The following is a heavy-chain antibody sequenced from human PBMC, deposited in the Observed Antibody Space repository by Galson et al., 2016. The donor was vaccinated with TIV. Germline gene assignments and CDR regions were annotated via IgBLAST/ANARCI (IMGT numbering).Heavy chain of an antibody. CDR2: INPSGGST. J-gene: IGHJ3*02. CDR1: GYTFITYY. CDR3: AREGSTGRKSPFDI. D-gene: IGHD1-1*01. V-gene: IGHV1-46*01. Sequence: SVKVSCKASGYTFITYYVYWIRQAPGQGPEWVGVINPSGGSTTYAEKFQGRVTITRDTSISTVHMELHSLTSDDTALYFRAREGSTGRKSPFDIWGQGTMVTVSS.